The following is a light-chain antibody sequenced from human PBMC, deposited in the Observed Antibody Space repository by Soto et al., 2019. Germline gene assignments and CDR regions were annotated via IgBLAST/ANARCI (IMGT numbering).Light chain of an antibody. J-gene: IGLJ2*01. CDR3: NSFAGGAHVV. CDR2: DVN. Sequence: QSALAQPPSASGSPGQSVTISCTGTSSDIGAYNHVSWYQQYPGKAPKLIIYDVNQRPSGVPDRFSGSKSGNTASLTVSGLQAEDEAVYYCNSFAGGAHVVFGGGTQLTVL. CDR1: SSDIGAYNH. V-gene: IGLV2-8*01.